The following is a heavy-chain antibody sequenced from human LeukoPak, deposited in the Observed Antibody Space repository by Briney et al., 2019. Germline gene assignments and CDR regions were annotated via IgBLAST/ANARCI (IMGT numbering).Heavy chain of an antibody. CDR3: ARSSSWDNWFDP. J-gene: IGHJ5*02. Sequence: GGSLRLSCAASGFTFSSYEMNWVRQAPGKGLEWVSYISSSGSTIYYADSVKGRFTLSRDNAKNSLYLQMNSLRAEDTAVYYCARSSSWDNWFDPWGQGTLVTVSS. D-gene: IGHD6-13*01. CDR2: ISSSGSTI. CDR1: GFTFSSYE. V-gene: IGHV3-48*03.